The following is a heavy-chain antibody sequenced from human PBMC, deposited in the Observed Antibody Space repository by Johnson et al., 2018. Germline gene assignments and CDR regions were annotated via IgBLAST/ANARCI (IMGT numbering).Heavy chain of an antibody. V-gene: IGHV3-73*02. Sequence: VQLQQSGGGLVQXGGSLKLSCAASGFTFSGSAMHWVRQASGKGLEWVGRIRSKANSYATAYAASVTGRFTISRDDSKNTAYLQMNSLKTEDTAVYYCTRHRSGQVHNWDAFDIWGQGTMVTVSS. CDR2: IRSKANSYAT. J-gene: IGHJ3*02. D-gene: IGHD5-24*01. CDR3: TRHRSGQVHNWDAFDI. CDR1: GFTFSGSA.